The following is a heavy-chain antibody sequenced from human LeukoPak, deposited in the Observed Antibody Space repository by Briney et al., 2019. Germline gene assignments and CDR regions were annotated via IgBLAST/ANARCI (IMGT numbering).Heavy chain of an antibody. CDR1: GDSISSNSAA. D-gene: IGHD1-26*01. CDR3: ARAIIVGATGGGRFYYYYYMDV. CDR2: TYYRSKWYN. Sequence: SQTLSLTCAISGDSISSNSAAWNWIRQSPSRGLEWLGRTYYRSKWYNDYAVSVKSRITINPDTSRNQFSLQLNSVTPEDTAVYYCARAIIVGATGGGRFYYYYYMDVWGKGTTVTVSS. J-gene: IGHJ6*03. V-gene: IGHV6-1*01.